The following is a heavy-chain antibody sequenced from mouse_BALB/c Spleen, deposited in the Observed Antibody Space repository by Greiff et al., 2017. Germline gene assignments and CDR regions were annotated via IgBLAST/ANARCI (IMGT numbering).Heavy chain of an antibody. CDR1: GFTFSSFG. Sequence: DVKLVESGGGLVQPGGSRKLSCAASGFTFSSFGMHWVRQAPEKGLEWVAYISSGSSTIYYADTVKGRFTISRDNPKNTLFLQMTSLRSEDTAMYYCARNYRYDGRYYYAMDYWGQGTSVTVSS. J-gene: IGHJ4*01. CDR3: ARNYRYDGRYYYAMDY. V-gene: IGHV5-17*02. CDR2: ISSGSSTI. D-gene: IGHD2-14*01.